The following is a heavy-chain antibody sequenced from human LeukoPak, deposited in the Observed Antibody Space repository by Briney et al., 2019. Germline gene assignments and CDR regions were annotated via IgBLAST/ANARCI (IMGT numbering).Heavy chain of an antibody. CDR3: ARSAEDDSSGYYFSYNWFDP. J-gene: IGHJ5*02. Sequence: GASVKVSCKASGYTFTSHGISWVRQAPGQGLEWMGWISAYNGNTNYAQKLQGRVTMTTDASTSTAYMELRSLRSDDTVVYYCARSAEDDSSGYYFSYNWFDPWGQGTLVTVSS. CDR2: ISAYNGNT. CDR1: GYTFTSHG. V-gene: IGHV1-18*01. D-gene: IGHD3-22*01.